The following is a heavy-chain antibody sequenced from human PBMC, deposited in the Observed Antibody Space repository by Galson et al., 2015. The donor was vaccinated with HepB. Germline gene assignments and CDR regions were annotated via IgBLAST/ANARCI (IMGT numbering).Heavy chain of an antibody. J-gene: IGHJ4*02. D-gene: IGHD2-15*01. CDR3: ARAKSVGSYYLGS. Sequence: SVKVSCKASGYTFTGYYMHWVRQAPGQGLEWMGWINPNSGGTNYAQKFQGWVTMTRDTSISTAYMELSRLRSDDTAVYYCARAKSVGSYYLGSWGQGTLVTVSS. CDR1: GYTFTGYY. CDR2: INPNSGGT. V-gene: IGHV1-2*04.